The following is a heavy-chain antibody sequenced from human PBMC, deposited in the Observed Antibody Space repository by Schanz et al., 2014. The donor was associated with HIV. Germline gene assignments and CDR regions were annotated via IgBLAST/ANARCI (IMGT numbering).Heavy chain of an antibody. Sequence: QVRLQQWGAGLLKPSETLSLTCAAYGGLFSGNYWTWVRQSPGKGLQWIGEIDDSGNTNYEPSLKSRITMFFYTSFLPFSLLVFSLSFTPSAIYYCARDNHVVPAAVWGQGTLVTVSS. J-gene: IGHJ4*02. D-gene: IGHD2-2*01. CDR1: GGLFSGNY. V-gene: IGHV4-34*01. CDR3: ARDNHVVPAAV. CDR2: IDDSGNT.